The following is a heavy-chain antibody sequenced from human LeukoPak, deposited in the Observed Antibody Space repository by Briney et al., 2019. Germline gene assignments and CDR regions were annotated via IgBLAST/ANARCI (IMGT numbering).Heavy chain of an antibody. CDR1: GGSISSSSYY. CDR2: IYSGGST. V-gene: IGHV3-66*04. Sequence: TSETLSLTCTVSGGSISSSSYYWGWIRQPPGKGLEWVSVIYSGGSTYYADSVKGRFTISRDNSKNTLYLQMNSLRAEDTAVYYCVRPHRDYDRRYYFDYWGQGTLVTVSS. D-gene: IGHD3-22*01. J-gene: IGHJ4*02. CDR3: VRPHRDYDRRYYFDY.